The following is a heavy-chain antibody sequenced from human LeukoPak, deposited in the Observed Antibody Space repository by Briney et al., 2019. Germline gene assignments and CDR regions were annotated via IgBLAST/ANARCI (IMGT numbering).Heavy chain of an antibody. CDR2: ISYDGSNK. D-gene: IGHD3-22*01. Sequence: PGRSLRLSCAASGFTFSSYGMHWVRQAPGKGLEWVAVISYDGSNKYYADSVKGRFTISRDNSKNTLYLQMNSLRAEDTAVYYCAKDPYYYDSSGYYYDYWGQGTLVTVSS. J-gene: IGHJ4*02. CDR1: GFTFSSYG. CDR3: AKDPYYYDSSGYYYDY. V-gene: IGHV3-30*18.